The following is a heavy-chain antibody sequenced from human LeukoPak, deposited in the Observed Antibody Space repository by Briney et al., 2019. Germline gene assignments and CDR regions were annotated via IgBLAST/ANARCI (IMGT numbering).Heavy chain of an antibody. Sequence: GGSLRLSCAASGFTFSSYSMNWVRQAPGKGLEWVSSISGSSSYIYYADSVKGRFTISRDNAKNSLYLQMNSLRAEDTAVYYCARDSRITKKADYWGQGTLVTVSS. CDR3: ARDSRITKKADY. D-gene: IGHD1-20*01. CDR2: ISGSSSYI. CDR1: GFTFSSYS. V-gene: IGHV3-21*01. J-gene: IGHJ4*02.